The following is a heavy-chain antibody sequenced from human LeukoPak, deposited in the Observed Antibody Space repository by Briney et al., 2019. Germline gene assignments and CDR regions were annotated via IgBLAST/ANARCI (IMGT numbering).Heavy chain of an antibody. CDR2: IYYSGST. CDR3: ARGYYFMDV. Sequence: PSETLSLTCTVSNDSMINYYWSWIRQSPGKGLEWIGYIYYSGSTKNPSLKSRVTILLDMSKNQFSLKLSSVSAADTAAYYCARGYYFMDVWGKGTRVTVSS. J-gene: IGHJ6*03. V-gene: IGHV4-59*08. CDR1: NDSMINYY.